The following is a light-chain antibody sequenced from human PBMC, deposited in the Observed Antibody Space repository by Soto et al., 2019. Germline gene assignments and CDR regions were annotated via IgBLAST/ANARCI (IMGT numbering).Light chain of an antibody. CDR3: ISYTSSRTMV. CDR2: GVN. Sequence: QSVLTQPASVSGSPGQSITISCTGTSSDVGGYNYVSWYQHQPGKAPKLMFYGVNNRPSGVSNRFSASKSGNTASLTISGLQAEDEADYYCISYTSSRTMVFGGGTKVTVL. CDR1: SSDVGGYNY. J-gene: IGLJ2*01. V-gene: IGLV2-14*03.